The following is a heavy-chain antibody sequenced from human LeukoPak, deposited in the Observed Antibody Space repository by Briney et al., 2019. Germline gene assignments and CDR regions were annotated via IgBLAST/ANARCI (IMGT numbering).Heavy chain of an antibody. D-gene: IGHD3-22*01. J-gene: IGHJ4*02. V-gene: IGHV3-30*02. CDR2: IRYDGSNK. CDR1: GFTFSSYG. CDR3: AKDGDYYDSSGYPGGDY. Sequence: GGSLRLSCAASGFTFSSYGMHWVRQAPGKGLEWVAFIRYDGSNKYYADSVKGRFTISRDNSKNTLYLQMNSLRAEDTAVYYCAKDGDYYDSSGYPGGDYWGQGTLVTVSS.